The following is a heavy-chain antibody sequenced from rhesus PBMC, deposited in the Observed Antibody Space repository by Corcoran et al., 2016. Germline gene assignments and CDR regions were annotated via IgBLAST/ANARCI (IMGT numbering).Heavy chain of an antibody. Sequence: QLQLQESGPGLVKPSETLSLTCAVSGGSISSNYWSWIRQPPGKGLAWIGRISGSGGSTDYNPSLKSRVTISTDTSKNQFSLKLSSVTAADTAVYYCAREGDIATVTDWYFDLWGPGTPITISS. J-gene: IGHJ2*01. D-gene: IGHD5-36*01. V-gene: IGHV4-173*01. CDR1: GGSISSNY. CDR3: AREGDIATVTDWYFDL. CDR2: ISGSGGST.